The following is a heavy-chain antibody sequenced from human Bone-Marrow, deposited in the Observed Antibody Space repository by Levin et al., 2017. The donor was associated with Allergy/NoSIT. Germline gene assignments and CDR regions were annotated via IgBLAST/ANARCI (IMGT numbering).Heavy chain of an antibody. V-gene: IGHV3-30*18. CDR2: ISYDGSNK. Sequence: GGSLRLSCAASGFTFSSYGMHWVRQAPGKGLEWVAVISYDGSNKYYADSVKGRFTISRDNSKNTLYLQMNSLRAEDTAVYYCAKDDRVKSPDYGDYDLYYYYYGMDVWGQGTTVTVSS. J-gene: IGHJ6*02. CDR1: GFTFSSYG. CDR3: AKDDRVKSPDYGDYDLYYYYYGMDV. D-gene: IGHD4-17*01.